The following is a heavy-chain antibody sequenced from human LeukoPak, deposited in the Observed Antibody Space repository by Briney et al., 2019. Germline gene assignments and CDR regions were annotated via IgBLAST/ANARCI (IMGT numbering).Heavy chain of an antibody. CDR2: INPNSGAT. D-gene: IGHD1-26*01. J-gene: IGHJ4*02. CDR1: GYTFTGYY. Sequence: AASVKVSCKASGYTFTGYYMHWVRQAPGQGLEWMGWINPNSGATDYAQKFRGRVTMTRDTSITTAYMDLSGLRSDDTAMYYCARTTVRVAPFEYWGQGTLVTVSS. V-gene: IGHV1-2*02. CDR3: ARTTVRVAPFEY.